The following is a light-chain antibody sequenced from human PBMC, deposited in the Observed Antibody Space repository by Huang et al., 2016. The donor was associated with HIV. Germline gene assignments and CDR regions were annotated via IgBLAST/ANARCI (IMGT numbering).Light chain of an antibody. Sequence: GTLSLSPGERATLSCRASQSVSRNYVAWFKQKPGQAPRLLIYRASRRATGIPDKFSGSGSGTDFTLTIDRLEPEDLAFYYCQQTGRSPWTFGQGTKVEI. J-gene: IGKJ1*01. CDR1: QSVSRNY. CDR2: RAS. V-gene: IGKV3-20*01. CDR3: QQTGRSPWT.